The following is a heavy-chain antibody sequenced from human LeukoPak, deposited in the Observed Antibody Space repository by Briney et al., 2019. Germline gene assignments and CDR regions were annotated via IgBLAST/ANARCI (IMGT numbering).Heavy chain of an antibody. Sequence: GRSLRLSCAASGFTFHFYSMTWVRQAPGKGLEWVSYISSRSSTIYYTDSVKGRFTVSRDNAKNSLNLQMNSLRDEDTAVYYCARGEDYWGQGTLVTVSS. J-gene: IGHJ4*02. CDR2: ISSRSSTI. CDR3: ARGEDY. CDR1: GFTFHFYS. V-gene: IGHV3-48*02.